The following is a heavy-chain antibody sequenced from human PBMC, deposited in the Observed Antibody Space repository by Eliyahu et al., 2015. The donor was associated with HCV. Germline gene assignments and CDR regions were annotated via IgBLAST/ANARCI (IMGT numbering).Heavy chain of an antibody. J-gene: IGHJ6*02. V-gene: IGHV3-23*04. Sequence: EVQLVESGGGLVQPGGSLRLSCAASGFTFSXYAMSWVRQAPGKGLEWVSAISGSGGSTYYADSVKGRFTISRDNSKNTLYLQMNSLRAEDTAVYYCAKGAAIVVVVAATDYGMDVWGQGTTVTVSS. CDR3: AKGAAIVVVVAATDYGMDV. CDR2: ISGSGGST. D-gene: IGHD2-15*01. CDR1: GFTFSXYA.